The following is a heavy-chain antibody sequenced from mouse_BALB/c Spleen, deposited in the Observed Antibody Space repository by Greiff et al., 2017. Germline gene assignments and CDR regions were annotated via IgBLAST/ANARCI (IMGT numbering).Heavy chain of an antibody. CDR2: INPGSGGT. CDR3: ARLGNYDYAMDY. CDR1: GYAFTNYL. V-gene: IGHV1-54*03. J-gene: IGHJ4*01. Sequence: VQLQQSGAELVRPGTSVKVSCKASGYAFTNYLIEWVKQRPGQGLEWIGVINPGSGGTNYNEKFKGKATLTADKSSSTAYMQLSSLTSDDSAVYFCARLGNYDYAMDYWGQGTSVTVSS. D-gene: IGHD2-1*01.